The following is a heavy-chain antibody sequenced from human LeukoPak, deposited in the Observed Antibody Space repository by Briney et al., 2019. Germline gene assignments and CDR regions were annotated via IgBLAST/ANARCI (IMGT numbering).Heavy chain of an antibody. CDR2: ISAYNGNT. V-gene: IGHV1-18*04. CDR3: ARDPGNYYYGMDV. D-gene: IGHD1-26*01. J-gene: IGHJ6*02. CDR1: GYTFTAYY. Sequence: ASVKVSCKASGYTFTAYYMHWVRQAPGQGLEWMGWISAYNGNTNYAQKLQGRVTMTTDTSTSTAYMELRSLRSDDTAVYYCARDPGNYYYGMDVWGQGTTVTVSS.